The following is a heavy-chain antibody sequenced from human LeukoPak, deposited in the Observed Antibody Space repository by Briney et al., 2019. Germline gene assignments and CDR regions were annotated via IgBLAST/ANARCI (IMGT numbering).Heavy chain of an antibody. D-gene: IGHD3-22*01. J-gene: IGHJ4*02. CDR2: IYYSGST. Sequence: PSETLSLTCTVSGGSISSSSYYWGWIRQPPGKGLEWIGTIYYSGSTYYNPSLKSRVTISLDTSKNQFSLKLSSVTAADTAVYYCARSSGYYKYYFDYWGQGTLVTVSS. V-gene: IGHV4-39*01. CDR1: GGSISSSSYY. CDR3: ARSSGYYKYYFDY.